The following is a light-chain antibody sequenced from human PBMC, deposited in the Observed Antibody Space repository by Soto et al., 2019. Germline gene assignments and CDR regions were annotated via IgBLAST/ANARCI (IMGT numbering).Light chain of an antibody. CDR2: GAT. CDR1: QSVSSSY. CDR3: QQYGSSLGYT. J-gene: IGKJ2*01. V-gene: IGKV3-20*01. Sequence: ENVLPQSPGTLSLSPGERATLSCRASQSVSSSYLVWYQQKPGQAPRLLIYGATSRATGIPDRFSGSGSGTDFTLTISRLEPEDFAVYYCQQYGSSLGYTFGQGTKLEIK.